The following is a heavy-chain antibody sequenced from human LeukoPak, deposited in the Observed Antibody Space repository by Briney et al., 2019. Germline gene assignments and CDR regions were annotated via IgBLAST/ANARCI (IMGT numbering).Heavy chain of an antibody. CDR3: ARGGRVAATDTRIDY. Sequence: SVKVSCKASVGTFSSYAISWGRQAPGQGLEWMGGIIPIFGTATYAQKFQGRATITADESTSTAYMELRSLRSEDTAVYYCARGGRVAATDTRIDYWGQGTLVTVSS. V-gene: IGHV1-69*13. J-gene: IGHJ4*02. CDR2: IIPIFGTA. D-gene: IGHD2-15*01. CDR1: VGTFSSYA.